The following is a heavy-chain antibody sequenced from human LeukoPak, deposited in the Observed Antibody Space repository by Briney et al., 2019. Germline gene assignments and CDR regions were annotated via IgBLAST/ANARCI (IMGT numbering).Heavy chain of an antibody. J-gene: IGHJ5*02. CDR3: ARPLGYCSGGSCRNWFDP. CDR1: GGSISSNTYY. D-gene: IGHD2-15*01. CDR2: IYYSGST. V-gene: IGHV4-39*01. Sequence: SETLSLTCTVSGGSISSNTYYWGWIRQPPGKGLEWIGSIYYSGSTYYNPSLKSRVAISVDTSKNQFSLKLSSVTAADTAVYYCARPLGYCSGGSCRNWFDPWGQGTLVTVSS.